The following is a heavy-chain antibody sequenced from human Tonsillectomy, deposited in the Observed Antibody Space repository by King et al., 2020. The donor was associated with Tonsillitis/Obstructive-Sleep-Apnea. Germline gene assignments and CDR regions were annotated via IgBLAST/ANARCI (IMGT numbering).Heavy chain of an antibody. Sequence: QLQESGPGLVKPSETLSLTCTVSGGSISSYYWSWIRQPPGKGLEWIGYIDYSGSTNYNPSLKSRVTISVDTSKNQFSLKLSTVTAADTAVYYCARDRLNWGSDGGWFGPWGQGTLVTVSS. CDR3: ARDRLNWGSDGGWFGP. J-gene: IGHJ5*02. CDR1: GGSISSYY. D-gene: IGHD7-27*01. V-gene: IGHV4-59*01. CDR2: IDYSGST.